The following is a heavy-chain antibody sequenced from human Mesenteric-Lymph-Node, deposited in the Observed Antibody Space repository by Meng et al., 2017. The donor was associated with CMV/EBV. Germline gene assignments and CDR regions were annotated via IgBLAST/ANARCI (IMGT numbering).Heavy chain of an antibody. CDR3: ARHRSGSYGEKYNDFDP. D-gene: IGHD1-26*01. CDR1: FGSIRSYY. V-gene: IGHV4-59*08. CDR2: ISDRGST. Sequence: SFGSIRSYYWSWIRQPPGKGLEWIGLISDRGSTNYNPSLKSRVTMSVDTSMKQFSLTLTSVTAADTAVYYCARHRSGSYGEKYNDFDPWGQGTLVTVSS. J-gene: IGHJ5*02.